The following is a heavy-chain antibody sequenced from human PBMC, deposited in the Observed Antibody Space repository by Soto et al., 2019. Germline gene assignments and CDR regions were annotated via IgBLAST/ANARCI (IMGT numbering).Heavy chain of an antibody. Sequence: SETLSLTCAVYGGSFSGYYWSCILQRPGQGLEWIEEINHSGSTNYNPSLKSRVTISVDTSKNQFSLKLSSVTAADTAGYYCARGSRIGYSISGYAHWFYPWGQGTLVTFSS. J-gene: IGHJ5*02. V-gene: IGHV4-34*01. CDR3: ARGSRIGYSISGYAHWFYP. D-gene: IGHD6-13*01. CDR1: GGSFSGYY. CDR2: INHSGST.